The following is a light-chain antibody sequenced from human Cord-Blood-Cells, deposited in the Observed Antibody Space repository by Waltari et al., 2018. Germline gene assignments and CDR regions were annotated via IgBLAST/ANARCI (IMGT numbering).Light chain of an antibody. Sequence: SLAVSLGERANINCKSSQSVLYSSNNKNYLAWYQQKPGQPPKLLIYWASTRESGVPDRFSGSGSGTDFTLTISSLQAEDVAVYYCQQYYSTPYTFGQGTKLEIK. CDR1: QSVLYSSNNKNY. V-gene: IGKV4-1*01. CDR2: WAS. CDR3: QQYYSTPYT. J-gene: IGKJ2*01.